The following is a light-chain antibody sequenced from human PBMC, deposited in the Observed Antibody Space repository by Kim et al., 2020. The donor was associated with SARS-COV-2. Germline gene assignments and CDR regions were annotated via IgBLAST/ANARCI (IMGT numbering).Light chain of an antibody. CDR2: KDS. V-gene: IGLV3-27*01. CDR1: VLAKKY. Sequence: VSPGQTARIPCSGDVLAKKYARWFQQKPGQAPVLVIYKDSERPSGIPERFSGSSSGTTVTLTISGAQVEDEADYYCYSAADNNLWVFGGGTQLTVL. J-gene: IGLJ3*02. CDR3: YSAADNNLWV.